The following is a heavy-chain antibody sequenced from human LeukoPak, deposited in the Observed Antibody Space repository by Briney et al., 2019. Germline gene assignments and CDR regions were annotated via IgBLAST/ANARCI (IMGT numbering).Heavy chain of an antibody. J-gene: IGHJ4*02. D-gene: IGHD1-26*01. CDR2: ISYDGSNK. CDR1: GFTFSSYA. CDR3: ARVPVGSGSYFGDYYFDY. Sequence: PGGSLRLSCAASGFTFSSYAMPWVRQAPGKGLEWVAVISYDGSNKYYADSVKGRFTISRDNSKNTLYLQMNRLRAEDTAVYYCARVPVGSGSYFGDYYFDYWGQGTLVTVSS. V-gene: IGHV3-30-3*01.